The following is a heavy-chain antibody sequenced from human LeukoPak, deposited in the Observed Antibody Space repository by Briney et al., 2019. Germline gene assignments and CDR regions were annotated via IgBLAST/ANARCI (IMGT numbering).Heavy chain of an antibody. CDR2: IYPGDSDT. CDR3: ARVRRGYDFWSGYFVFDY. CDR1: GYSFTSYW. V-gene: IGHV5-51*01. J-gene: IGHJ4*02. Sequence: GESLKISCKGSGYSFTSYWIGLVRQMPGKGLEWMGIIYPGDSDTRYSPSFQGQVTISADKSISTAYLQWSSLKASDTAMYYCARVRRGYDFWSGYFVFDYWGQGTLVTVSS. D-gene: IGHD3-3*01.